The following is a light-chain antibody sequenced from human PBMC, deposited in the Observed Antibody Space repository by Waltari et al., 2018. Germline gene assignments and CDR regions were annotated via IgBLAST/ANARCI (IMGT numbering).Light chain of an antibody. V-gene: IGKV3D-11*01. Sequence: LVLTQSPATLSLSPGERVTLPCRASQGVSNYLAWYQQKTGQAARLIIYDASNRATGIPARFSGIGPEPDFTLTISALEPEDFAIYYCQQRTNWHPITFGQGTRLEIK. CDR3: QQRTNWHPIT. CDR2: DAS. J-gene: IGKJ5*01. CDR1: QGVSNY.